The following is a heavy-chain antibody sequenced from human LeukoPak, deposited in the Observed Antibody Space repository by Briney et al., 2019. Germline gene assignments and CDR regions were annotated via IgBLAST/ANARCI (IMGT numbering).Heavy chain of an antibody. CDR2: ISGSGGST. CDR3: ARGLGHYYGSGSYYLPYYYYGMDV. J-gene: IGHJ6*02. D-gene: IGHD3-10*01. V-gene: IGHV3-23*01. Sequence: GGSLRLSCAASGFTFSSYAMSWVRQAPGKGLEWVSAISGSGGSTYYADSVKGRFTISRDNAKNSLYLQMNSLRAEDTAVYYCARGLGHYYGSGSYYLPYYYYGMDVWGQGTTVTVSS. CDR1: GFTFSSYA.